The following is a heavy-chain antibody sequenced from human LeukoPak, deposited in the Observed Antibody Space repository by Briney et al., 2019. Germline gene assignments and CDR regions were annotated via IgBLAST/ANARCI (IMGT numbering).Heavy chain of an antibody. CDR3: AKDRIVLTVYAFDS. CDR2: ISGSGATS. V-gene: IGHV3-23*01. Sequence: GGSLRLSCAASGFTFSRYAMNWVRQLPGKGLEWVSVISGSGATSSYADSVQGRFTISRDNSKNTVYLQMNSLRPEDTAVYYCAKDRIVLTVYAFDSWGQGSLVTVSS. J-gene: IGHJ4*02. CDR1: GFTFSRYA. D-gene: IGHD2-8*01.